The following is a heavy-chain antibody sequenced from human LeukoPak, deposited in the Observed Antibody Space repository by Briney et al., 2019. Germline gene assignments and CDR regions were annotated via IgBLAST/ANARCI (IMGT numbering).Heavy chain of an antibody. V-gene: IGHV3-74*01. CDR2: IDIDGTGT. Sequence: QPGGSLRLSCAASGFTFTNYWMHWVRQAPGKGLVWVSRIDIDGTGTSYADSVKGRFTISRDNAKNTVSLQMNSLKAEDTAVYYCARGSDLQWLGPRGDYWGQGTLVTVSS. CDR3: ARGSDLQWLGPRGDY. J-gene: IGHJ4*02. CDR1: GFTFTNYW. D-gene: IGHD6-19*01.